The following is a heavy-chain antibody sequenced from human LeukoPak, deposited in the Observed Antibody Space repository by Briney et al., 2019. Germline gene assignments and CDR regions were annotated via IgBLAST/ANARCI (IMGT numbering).Heavy chain of an antibody. J-gene: IGHJ4*02. CDR1: GGSISSYY. D-gene: IGHD3-10*01. CDR2: IYYSGST. V-gene: IGHV4-59*12. CDR3: ARGGSSGYYFDY. Sequence: SETLSLTCTVSGGSISSYYWSWIRQPPGKGLEWIGYIYYSGSTYYNPSLKSRVTISVDRSKNQFSLKLSSVTAADTAVYYCARGGSSGYYFDYWGQGTLVTVSS.